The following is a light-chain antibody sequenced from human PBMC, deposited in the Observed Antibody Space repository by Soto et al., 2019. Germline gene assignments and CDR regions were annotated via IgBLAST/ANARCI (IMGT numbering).Light chain of an antibody. J-gene: IGKJ5*01. V-gene: IGKV3-11*01. Sequence: EIVMTQSPATLSLSPGERATLSCRASQSVSSYLAWDQQKPGQAPRLLIYNAATRATGIPARFSGSGSGTDFTLTISSLEPEDFAVYDCQQRSNWPPITFGQGTRLEIK. CDR1: QSVSSY. CDR2: NAA. CDR3: QQRSNWPPIT.